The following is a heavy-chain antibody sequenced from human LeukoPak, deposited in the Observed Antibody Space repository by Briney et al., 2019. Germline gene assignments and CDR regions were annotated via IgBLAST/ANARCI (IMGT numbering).Heavy chain of an antibody. CDR1: GFTFSNYA. V-gene: IGHV3-30*04. D-gene: IGHD1-1*01. CDR3: ARDPGPYGDYMDV. CDR2: RSYDGSNK. Sequence: GGSLRLSCAASGFTFSNYAMHWVRQAPGKGLEWVAVRSYDGSNKYYADSVKGRFTISRDNSKNTLYLQMNSLRVEDTAVYYCARDPGPYGDYMDVWAKGTTVTVSS. J-gene: IGHJ6*03.